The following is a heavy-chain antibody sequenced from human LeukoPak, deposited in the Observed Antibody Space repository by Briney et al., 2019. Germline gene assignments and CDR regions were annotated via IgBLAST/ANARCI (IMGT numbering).Heavy chain of an antibody. CDR1: GYSFTTYY. Sequence: EASVKVPCKASGYSFTTYYMHWVRQAPGQGLECMGIINPSGGSTNYAQKFQGRVTMTRDTSTSTVYMELSSLRSEDTAVYCCARGSGSYRHPPGYWGQGTLVTVSS. J-gene: IGHJ4*02. CDR3: ARGSGSYRHPPGY. D-gene: IGHD1-26*01. V-gene: IGHV1-46*01. CDR2: INPSGGST.